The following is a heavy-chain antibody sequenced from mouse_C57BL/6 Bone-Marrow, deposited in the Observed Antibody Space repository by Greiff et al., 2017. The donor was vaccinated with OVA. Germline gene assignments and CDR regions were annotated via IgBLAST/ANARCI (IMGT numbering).Heavy chain of an antibody. CDR3: TTVTTVVV. D-gene: IGHD1-1*01. CDR1: GFNIKDDY. J-gene: IGHJ2*01. CDR2: IDPENGDT. Sequence: EVQRVESGAELVRPGASVKLSCTASGFNIKDDYMHWVKQRPEQGLEWIGWIDPENGDTEYASKFQGKATITADTSSNTAYLQLSSLTSEDTAVYYCTTVTTVVVGGQGTTLTVSS. V-gene: IGHV14-4*01.